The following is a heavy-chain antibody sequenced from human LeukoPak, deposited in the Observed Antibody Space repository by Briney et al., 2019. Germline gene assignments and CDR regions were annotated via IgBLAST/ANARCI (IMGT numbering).Heavy chain of an antibody. CDR2: IIPIFGTA. CDR3: ARAYYYDSSGYYGY. CDR1: GGTFSSYA. D-gene: IGHD3-22*01. V-gene: IGHV1-69*13. J-gene: IGHJ4*02. Sequence: SVKVSCKASGGTFSSYAISWVRQAPGQGLEWMGGIIPIFGTANYAQKFQGRVTITADESTSTAYKELSSLRSEDTAVYYCARAYYYDSSGYYGYWGQGTLVTVSS.